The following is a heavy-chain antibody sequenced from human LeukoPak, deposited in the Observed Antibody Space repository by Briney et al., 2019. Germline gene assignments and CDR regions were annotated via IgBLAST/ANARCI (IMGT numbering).Heavy chain of an antibody. V-gene: IGHV1-69*01. Sequence: SSVKVSCKASGGTFSSYAISWVRQAPGQGLEWMGGIIPIFGTANYAQKFQGRVTITADDSTSTAYMELSSLRSEDTAVYYCASSLYDYGSGSLDYWGQGTLVTVSS. D-gene: IGHD3-10*01. J-gene: IGHJ4*02. CDR3: ASSLYDYGSGSLDY. CDR1: GGTFSSYA. CDR2: IIPIFGTA.